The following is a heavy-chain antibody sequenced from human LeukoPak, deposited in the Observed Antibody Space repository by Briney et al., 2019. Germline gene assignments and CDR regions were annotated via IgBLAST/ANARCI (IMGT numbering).Heavy chain of an antibody. J-gene: IGHJ6*03. CDR2: IYYSGST. D-gene: IGHD6-13*01. Sequence: SETLSLTCTVSGGSISSSSYYWGWIRQPPGKGLEWIGSIYYSGSTYYNPSLKSRVTISVDTSKNQFSLKLSSVTAADTAVYYCARSRGSSSWYRSTYYYYYVDVWGKGTTVTVSS. CDR3: ARSRGSSSWYRSTYYYYYVDV. V-gene: IGHV4-39*07. CDR1: GGSISSSSYY.